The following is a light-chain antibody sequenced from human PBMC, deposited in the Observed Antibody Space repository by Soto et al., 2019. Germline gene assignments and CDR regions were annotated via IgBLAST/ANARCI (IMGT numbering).Light chain of an antibody. Sequence: EIVFTQSPGTPSFSPGGKTTPSCRASQSISSSYLAWYQQKPGQAPRLLVYGASSRATGIPDRFSGSGSGTDFTLTISRLEPEDFALYYCQQYSSTFWTLGQGTKVDIK. CDR1: QSISSSY. CDR3: QQYSSTFWT. J-gene: IGKJ1*01. V-gene: IGKV3-20*01. CDR2: GAS.